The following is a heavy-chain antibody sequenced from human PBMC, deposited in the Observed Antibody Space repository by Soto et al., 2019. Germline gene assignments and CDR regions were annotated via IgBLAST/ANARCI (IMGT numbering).Heavy chain of an antibody. V-gene: IGHV3-21*01. CDR1: GFTFSSYS. J-gene: IGHJ4*02. CDR3: ARVMEWPLDPDGELFDY. CDR2: ISSSSSYI. D-gene: IGHD3-3*01. Sequence: PGGSLRLSCAASGFTFSSYSMNWVRQAPGKGLEWVSSISSSSSYIYYADSVKGRFTISRDNAKNSLYLQMNSLRAEDTAVYYCARVMEWPLDPDGELFDYWGQGTLVTVSS.